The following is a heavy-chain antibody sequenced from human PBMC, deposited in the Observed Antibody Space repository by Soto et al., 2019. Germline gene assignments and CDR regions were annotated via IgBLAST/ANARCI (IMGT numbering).Heavy chain of an antibody. V-gene: IGHV3-23*01. D-gene: IGHD3-3*01. Sequence: GGSLRLSCAASGFTFSSYAMSWVRQAPGKGLEWVSGISGSGGSTNYADSVKGRFTISRDKSKNTLYVQMNSLRAEDTAVYYCAKRYDFWSSHFDYWGQGTLVTVSS. J-gene: IGHJ4*02. CDR2: ISGSGGST. CDR3: AKRYDFWSSHFDY. CDR1: GFTFSSYA.